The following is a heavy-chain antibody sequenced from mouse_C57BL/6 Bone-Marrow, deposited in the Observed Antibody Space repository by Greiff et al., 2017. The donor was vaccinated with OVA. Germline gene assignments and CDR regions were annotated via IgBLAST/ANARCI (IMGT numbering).Heavy chain of an antibody. J-gene: IGHJ4*01. CDR3: AISYYYGSSYVVYAMDD. CDR1: GYTFTSYW. D-gene: IGHD1-1*01. CDR2: INPSSGST. Sequence: QVQLQQSGAELAKPGASVKLSCKASGYTFTSYWMHWVKQRPGQGLEWIGYINPSSGSTKYNQKFKDKATLTADKSSSTAYMQLSSLTYEDSAVYYCAISYYYGSSYVVYAMDDWGQGTSVTVSS. V-gene: IGHV1-7*01.